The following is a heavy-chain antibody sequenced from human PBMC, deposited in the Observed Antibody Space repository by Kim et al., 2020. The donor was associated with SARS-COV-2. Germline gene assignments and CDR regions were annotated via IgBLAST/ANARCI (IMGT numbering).Heavy chain of an antibody. D-gene: IGHD3-22*01. CDR1: GFTFSGSP. Sequence: GGSLRLSCAASGFTFSGSPMHWVRQAPGKGLHWVAVISPDGSGQAYADSVKGRFTISRDNSKNTLSLQMNNLRTEDTAVYYCAREAGSSGSAGYFDYWGQGSVVTVSS. CDR2: ISPDGSGQ. J-gene: IGHJ4*02. V-gene: IGHV3-30*04. CDR3: AREAGSSGSAGYFDY.